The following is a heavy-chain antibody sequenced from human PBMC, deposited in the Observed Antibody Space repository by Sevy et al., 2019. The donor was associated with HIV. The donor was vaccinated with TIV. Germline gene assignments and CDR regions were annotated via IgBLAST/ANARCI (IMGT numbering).Heavy chain of an antibody. Sequence: GGSLRLSCGASGFTFSSHGMHWVRQAPGKGLEWVATIWYDGSNKFYADSVKDRFIISRDSSKSTLFLQMSGLRVEDTAVYFCARDTDPVGRLGRFDYWGQGTLVTVSS. D-gene: IGHD1-26*01. V-gene: IGHV3-33*08. CDR3: ARDTDPVGRLGRFDY. CDR1: GFTFSSHG. CDR2: IWYDGSNK. J-gene: IGHJ4*02.